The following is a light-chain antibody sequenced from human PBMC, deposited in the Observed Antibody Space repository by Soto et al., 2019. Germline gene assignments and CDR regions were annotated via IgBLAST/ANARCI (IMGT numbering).Light chain of an antibody. Sequence: EIVMTQSPGTLSVSPGERATLSCRASQSVSSNLAWYQQKPGQAPRLLIYGASTRATGIPARFSGSGSETEFTLIISSLQIVDFAVYYCQQFYHWPRTFGQGTKVENK. CDR3: QQFYHWPRT. V-gene: IGKV3-15*01. CDR2: GAS. J-gene: IGKJ1*01. CDR1: QSVSSN.